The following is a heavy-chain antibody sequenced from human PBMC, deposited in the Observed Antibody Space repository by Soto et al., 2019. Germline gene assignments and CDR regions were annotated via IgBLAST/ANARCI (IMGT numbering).Heavy chain of an antibody. CDR3: ARDSHPPALSGDIMRWDV. V-gene: IGHV1-69*01. Sequence: QVQLVQSGAEVKKPGSSVKVSCTASGGTFSSYAVSWVRQAPGQGLEWMGGIIPIFGTVIYAQQFQGRVTITADESTKTAYMELRSLRFEDTAVYYCARDSHPPALSGDIMRWDVWGQGTTVTVSS. J-gene: IGHJ6*02. CDR1: GGTFSSYA. D-gene: IGHD2-15*01. CDR2: IIPIFGTV.